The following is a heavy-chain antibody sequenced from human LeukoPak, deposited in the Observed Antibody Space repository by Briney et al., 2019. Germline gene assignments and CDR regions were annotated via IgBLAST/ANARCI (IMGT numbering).Heavy chain of an antibody. CDR1: GFTVSNNY. V-gene: IGHV3-53*04. Sequence: GGSLRLSCAASGFTVSNNYMSWVRRAPGKGLEWVSVIYSGGTTYYADSVKGRFTISRHIPRNTLYLQMNSLRPDDTAVYYCARGAGDDTSGSRMKGAFDYWGQGTLVTVSS. J-gene: IGHJ4*02. CDR3: ARGAGDDTSGSRMKGAFDY. CDR2: IYSGGTT. D-gene: IGHD3-22*01.